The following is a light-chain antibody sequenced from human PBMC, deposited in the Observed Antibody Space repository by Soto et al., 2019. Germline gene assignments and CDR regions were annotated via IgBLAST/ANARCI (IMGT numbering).Light chain of an antibody. CDR3: QHYTSYSEA. V-gene: IGKV1-5*03. J-gene: IGKJ1*01. CDR1: QTISSW. Sequence: PSSRAGSMGDRVTITCLASQTISSWLAWYQQKPGKAPKLLIYKASTLKSGVPSRFSGSGSGTEFTLTISSLQPDDFATYYCQHYTSYSEAFGQGTKVDI. CDR2: KAS.